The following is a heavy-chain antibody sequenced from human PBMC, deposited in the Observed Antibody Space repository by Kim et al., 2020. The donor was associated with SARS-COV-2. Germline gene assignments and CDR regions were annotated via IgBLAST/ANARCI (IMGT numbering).Heavy chain of an antibody. J-gene: IGHJ4*02. Sequence: TDSSPSLKGRVTISIDTSKNQFSLKLSSVTAADTAVYYCARVQGQWWGDYWGQGTLVTVSS. V-gene: IGHV4-59*01. D-gene: IGHD2-15*01. CDR2: T. CDR3: ARVQGQWWGDY.